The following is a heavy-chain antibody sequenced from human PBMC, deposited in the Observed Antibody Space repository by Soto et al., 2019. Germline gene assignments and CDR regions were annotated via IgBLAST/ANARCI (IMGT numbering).Heavy chain of an antibody. J-gene: IGHJ2*01. D-gene: IGHD3-10*01. CDR2: IYDNDNT. CDR1: GVSISSSS. CDR3: PNGGVRGDT. Sequence: QVQLQESGPGLVKPSETLSLTCSVSGVSISSSSWSWIRQPPGKGLEWIGFIYDNDNTKYNPSLKSRVPISVDISKNQCSLKLTSVTAADTAVYYCPNGGVRGDTWGRGTLVTVSS. V-gene: IGHV4-59*03.